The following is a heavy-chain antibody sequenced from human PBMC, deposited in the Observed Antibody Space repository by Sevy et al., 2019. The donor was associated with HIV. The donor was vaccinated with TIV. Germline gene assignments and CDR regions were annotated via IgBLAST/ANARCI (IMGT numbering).Heavy chain of an antibody. CDR1: GYTFTSYG. J-gene: IGHJ3*02. V-gene: IGHV1-18*04. Sequence: ASVKVSCKASGYTFTSYGISWVRQAPGQGLEWMGWISAYNGNTNYAQKLQGRDTMTTDTSTSTAYMELRSLRSDDTAVYYCARDESGSYYYDSSGYYRALTFDIWGQGTMVTVSS. CDR2: ISAYNGNT. CDR3: ARDESGSYYYDSSGYYRALTFDI. D-gene: IGHD3-22*01.